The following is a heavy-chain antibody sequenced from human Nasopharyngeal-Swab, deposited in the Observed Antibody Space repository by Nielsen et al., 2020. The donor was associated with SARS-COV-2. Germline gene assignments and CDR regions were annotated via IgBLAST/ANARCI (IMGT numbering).Heavy chain of an antibody. V-gene: IGHV4-39*01. D-gene: IGHD5-12*01. CDR3: ARLSGYSGYDERAFDY. Sequence: SETLSLTYTVSGGSISSGSYYWGWIRQPPGKGLEWIGSIYYSGSTYYNPSLKSRVTISVDTSKNQFSLKLSSVTAADTAVYYCARLSGYSGYDERAFDYWGQGTLVTVSS. CDR1: GGSISSGSYY. J-gene: IGHJ4*02. CDR2: IYYSGST.